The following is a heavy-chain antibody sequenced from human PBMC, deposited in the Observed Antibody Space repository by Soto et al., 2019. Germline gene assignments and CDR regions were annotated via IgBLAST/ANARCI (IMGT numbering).Heavy chain of an antibody. CDR2: ISSSNKYI. CDR3: ARDPRKTSVFGGVMRTLYLEY. CDR1: GFTFSSSS. J-gene: IGHJ4*02. V-gene: IGHV3-21*01. D-gene: IGHD3-3*02. Sequence: PWGSLRLSCAASGFTFSSSSMHWVRQAPGKGLEWVASISSSNKYIYYADSVKGRFTISRDNGKNSLYLQMDSLRGEDTAVYYCARDPRKTSVFGGVMRTLYLEYWGQGTTVTVSA.